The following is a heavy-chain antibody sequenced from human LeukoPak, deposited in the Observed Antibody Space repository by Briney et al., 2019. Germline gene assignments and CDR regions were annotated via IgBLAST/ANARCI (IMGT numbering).Heavy chain of an antibody. Sequence: GASVKVSCKASGYTFTGYYMHWGRQAPGQGLEWMGWINPNSGGTNYAQKFQGRVTMTRDTSISTAYMELSRLRSDDTAVYYCARSLLPPYYYYMDVWGKGTTVTVSS. CDR3: ARSLLPPYYYYMDV. CDR1: GYTFTGYY. D-gene: IGHD2-15*01. CDR2: INPNSGGT. V-gene: IGHV1-2*02. J-gene: IGHJ6*03.